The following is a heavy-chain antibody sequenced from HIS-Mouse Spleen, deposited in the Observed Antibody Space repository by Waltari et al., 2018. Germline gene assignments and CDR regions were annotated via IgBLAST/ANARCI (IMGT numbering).Heavy chain of an antibody. CDR2: IYYSGSP. CDR3: ARKRTASGWFDP. Sequence: QLQLQESGPGLVKPSETLSLTCTVSGGSISSSSYYGGWIRQPPGKGLEWIGSIYYSGSPYYNPSLKSRVTISVDTSKNQFSLKLSSVTAADTAVYYCARKRTASGWFDPWGQGTLVTVSS. CDR1: GGSISSSSYY. J-gene: IGHJ5*02. V-gene: IGHV4-39*01. D-gene: IGHD2-21*02.